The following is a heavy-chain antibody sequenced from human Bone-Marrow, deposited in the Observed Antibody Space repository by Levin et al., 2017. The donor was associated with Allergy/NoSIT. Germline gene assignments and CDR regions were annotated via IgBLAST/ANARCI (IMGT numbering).Heavy chain of an antibody. V-gene: IGHV3-23*01. CDR1: GFTFSSYT. CDR2: MRYSGDTT. CDR3: GKGLSSGTPYRAFDM. D-gene: IGHD1-26*01. Sequence: GGSLRLSCAASGFTFSSYTMTWVRQAPGKGLEWVSTMRYSGDTTYYADSVKGRFTISRDTSKDTLLLQMNSLRAEDTAFYYCGKGLSSGTPYRAFDMWGPGTMVTVSS. J-gene: IGHJ3*02.